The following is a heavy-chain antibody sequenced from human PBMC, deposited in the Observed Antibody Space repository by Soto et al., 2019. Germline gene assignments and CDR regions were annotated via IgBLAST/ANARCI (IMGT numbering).Heavy chain of an antibody. CDR3: AKDRDGAAAGPTKFYGMEV. V-gene: IGHV3-23*01. CDR2: ISGSGDST. Sequence: EVQLLESGGGLVQPGGSLRPSCAASGFTFSSYAMSWVRQAPGKGLEWVSVISGSGDSTYYADSVRGRFTISKDNSKNTLYLQMNILRAEDTAVYYCAKDRDGAAAGPTKFYGMEVWGQGTTVTVSS. D-gene: IGHD6-13*01. J-gene: IGHJ6*02. CDR1: GFTFSSYA.